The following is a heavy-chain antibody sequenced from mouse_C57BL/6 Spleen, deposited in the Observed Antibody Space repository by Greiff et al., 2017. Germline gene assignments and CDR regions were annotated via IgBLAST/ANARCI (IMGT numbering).Heavy chain of an antibody. D-gene: IGHD1-1*01. V-gene: IGHV1-53*01. CDR2: INPSNGGT. CDR3: ARSPAGYGSSHWYFDV. CDR1: GYTFTSYW. J-gene: IGHJ1*03. Sequence: QVQLKQPGTELVKPGASVKLSCKASGYTFTSYWMHWVKQRPGQGLEWIGNINPSNGGTNYNEKFKSKATLTVDKSSSTAYMQLSSLTSEDSAVYYCARSPAGYGSSHWYFDVWGTGTTVTVSS.